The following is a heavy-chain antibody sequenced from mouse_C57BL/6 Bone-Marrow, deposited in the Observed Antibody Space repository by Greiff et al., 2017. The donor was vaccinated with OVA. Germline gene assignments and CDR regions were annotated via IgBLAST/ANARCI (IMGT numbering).Heavy chain of an antibody. Sequence: EVKLVESGAELVRPGASVKLSCTASGFNIKDDYMHWVKQRPEQGLEWIGWIDPENGDTEYASKFQGKATITADTSSNTAYLQLSSLTSEDTAVYYCTTDLCRGFVYWGQGTLVTVSA. J-gene: IGHJ3*01. CDR1: GFNIKDDY. V-gene: IGHV14-4*01. CDR3: TTDLCRGFVY. D-gene: IGHD2-3*01. CDR2: IDPENGDT.